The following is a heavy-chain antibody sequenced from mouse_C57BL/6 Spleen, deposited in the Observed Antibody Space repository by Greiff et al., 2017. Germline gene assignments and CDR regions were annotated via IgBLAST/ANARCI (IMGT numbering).Heavy chain of an antibody. CDR3: ARLPPSRGAMDY. V-gene: IGHV1-69*01. CDR1: GYTFTSYW. D-gene: IGHD5-5*01. J-gene: IGHJ4*01. CDR2: NDPSDSYT. Sequence: QVQLQQPGAELVMPGASVKLSCKASGYTFTSYWMHWVKQRPGQGLEWIGENDPSDSYTNYNQKFKGKSTLTVDKSSSTAYMQLSSLTSEDSAVYYCARLPPSRGAMDYWGQGTSVTVSS.